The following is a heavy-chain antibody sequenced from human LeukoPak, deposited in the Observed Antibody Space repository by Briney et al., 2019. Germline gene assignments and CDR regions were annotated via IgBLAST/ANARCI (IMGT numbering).Heavy chain of an antibody. CDR2: IIPIFGTA. V-gene: IGHV1-69*13. Sequence: SVKVSCKASGYTFTGYYMHWVRQAPGQGLEWMGGIIPIFGTANYAQKFQGRVTITADESTSTAYMELSSLRSEDTAVYYCARDLDYGLDPWGQGTLVTVSS. D-gene: IGHD4/OR15-4a*01. CDR1: GYTFTGYY. J-gene: IGHJ5*02. CDR3: ARDLDYGLDP.